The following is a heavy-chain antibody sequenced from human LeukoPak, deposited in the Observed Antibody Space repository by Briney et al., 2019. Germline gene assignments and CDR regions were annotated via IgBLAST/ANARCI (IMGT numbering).Heavy chain of an antibody. D-gene: IGHD4-17*01. CDR1: VFTFSSYA. CDR3: AREHGATGGDYPLWFDP. Sequence: PGGSLRLSCAASVFTFSSYAIHWVRQAPGKRLGWEAVISYDGSNKYYADSVKGRFTISRDNSKNTLYLQMNSLRAEDTDVYYCAREHGATGGDYPLWFDPWGQGTLVTVSS. V-gene: IGHV3-30*04. CDR2: ISYDGSNK. J-gene: IGHJ5*02.